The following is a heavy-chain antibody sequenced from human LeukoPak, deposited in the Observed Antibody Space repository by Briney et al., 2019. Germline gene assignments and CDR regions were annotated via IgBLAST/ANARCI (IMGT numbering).Heavy chain of an antibody. D-gene: IGHD4-11*01. CDR3: ARGVGVAVTTANDY. J-gene: IGHJ4*02. CDR1: GYTFPSYD. Sequence: ASVKVSCMASGYTFPSYDINWVRQATGQGVEWMGWMNPNSGNTGYAQKFQGRVTMTRNTSISTAYMELSSLRSEDTAVYYCARGVGVAVTTANDYWGQGTLVTVSS. V-gene: IGHV1-8*01. CDR2: MNPNSGNT.